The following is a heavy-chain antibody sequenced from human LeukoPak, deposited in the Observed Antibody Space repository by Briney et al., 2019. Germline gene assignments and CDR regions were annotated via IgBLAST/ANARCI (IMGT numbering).Heavy chain of an antibody. CDR1: GYTFTSQY. J-gene: IGHJ3*02. CDR3: ARAAMSVVKTYDHDAFDI. Sequence: ASVKVSYKASGYTFTSQYMHWVRQAPGQGLEWMGIFNPSGGSTNYAQKFQGRVTMTSDTSTSTVYMELSSLRSEDTAVYYCARAAMSVVKTYDHDAFDIWGQGTMVTVSS. V-gene: IGHV1-46*01. D-gene: IGHD3-22*01. CDR2: FNPSGGST.